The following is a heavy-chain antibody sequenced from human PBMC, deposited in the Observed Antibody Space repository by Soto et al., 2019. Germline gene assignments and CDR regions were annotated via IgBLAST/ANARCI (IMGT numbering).Heavy chain of an antibody. CDR2: TSHDGSNN. J-gene: IGHJ6*02. V-gene: IGHV3-30-3*01. CDR3: VRDNNLVTTTDNSAYGLDV. Sequence: QVQLVESGGGVVQPGRSLRLSCAASGFTLSGYSMHWVRQAPGKGLEWVAVTSHDGSNNYYADSVKGRFTISRDNSKNTLYLQMDGLRQENTAVYFCVRDNNLVTTTDNSAYGLDVWGQGTTVTVSS. CDR1: GFTLSGYS. D-gene: IGHD4-17*01.